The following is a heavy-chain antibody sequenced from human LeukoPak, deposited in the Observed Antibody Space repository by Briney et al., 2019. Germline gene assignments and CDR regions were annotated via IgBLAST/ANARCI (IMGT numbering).Heavy chain of an antibody. J-gene: IGHJ6*03. Sequence: ASVKVSCKTSGYTFTGYYMHWVRQAPGQGLEWMGWINPNSGGTNYAQKSQGRVTMTRDTSISTAYMELSRLRSDGTAVYYCARGDALYYYYYYMDVWGKGTTVTVSS. CDR2: INPNSGGT. CDR3: ARGDALYYYYYYMDV. CDR1: GYTFTGYY. V-gene: IGHV1-2*02.